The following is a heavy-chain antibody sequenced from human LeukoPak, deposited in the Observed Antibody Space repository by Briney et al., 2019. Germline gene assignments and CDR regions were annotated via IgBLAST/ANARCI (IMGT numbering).Heavy chain of an antibody. D-gene: IGHD2-8*02. CDR1: GGSISSYY. CDR3: ARGRRKIWWLNYFDY. Sequence: SETLSLTCTVSGGSISSYYWNWIRQPPGKGLEWIGYISYSGSTNYNPSLKSRVTISVDTSKSQFSLKLNSVTAADTAVYYCARGRRKIWWLNYFDYWGQGTLVTVSS. CDR2: ISYSGST. J-gene: IGHJ4*02. V-gene: IGHV4-59*01.